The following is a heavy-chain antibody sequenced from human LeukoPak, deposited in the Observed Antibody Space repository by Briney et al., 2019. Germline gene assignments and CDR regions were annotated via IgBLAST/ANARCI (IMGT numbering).Heavy chain of an antibody. J-gene: IGHJ4*02. D-gene: IGHD1-1*01. Sequence: GGSLRLSCAASGFTFSTYEMNWVRQPPGKGLEWVSYITSSGSTIYYADSVKGRFTISRDNAKNSLYLQMSSLTAEDTAVYYCASGGTLFDYWGQGTLVTVSS. CDR1: GFTFSTYE. CDR2: ITSSGSTI. CDR3: ASGGTLFDY. V-gene: IGHV3-48*03.